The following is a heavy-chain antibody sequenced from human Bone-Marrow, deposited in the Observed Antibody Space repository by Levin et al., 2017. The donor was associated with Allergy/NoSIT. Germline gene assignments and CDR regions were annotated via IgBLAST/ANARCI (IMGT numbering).Heavy chain of an antibody. CDR1: GFTFSSYS. Sequence: PGGSLRLSCAASGFTFSSYSMNWVRQAPGKGLEWVSSISSSSSYIYYADSVKGRFTISRDNAKNSLYLQMNSLRAEDTAVYYCARVKGYDIPQGPLLDYWGQGTLVTVSS. CDR3: ARVKGYDIPQGPLLDY. D-gene: IGHD3-9*01. CDR2: ISSSSSYI. J-gene: IGHJ4*02. V-gene: IGHV3-21*01.